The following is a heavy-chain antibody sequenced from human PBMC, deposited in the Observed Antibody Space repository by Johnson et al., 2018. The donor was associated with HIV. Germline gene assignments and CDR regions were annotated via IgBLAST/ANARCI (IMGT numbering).Heavy chain of an antibody. D-gene: IGHD3-22*01. Sequence: VQLVESGGGLIQPGGSLRLSCAASDFTVSGNYMSWVRQAPGKGLEWVSLIHSGGTTFYADSVRGRFTISRDNAKNSLYLQMNSLRAEDTAVYYCAREDDSSGYYYFFGAFDIWGQGTMVTVSS. J-gene: IGHJ3*02. CDR1: DFTVSGNY. CDR2: IHSGGTT. V-gene: IGHV3-53*01. CDR3: AREDDSSGYYYFFGAFDI.